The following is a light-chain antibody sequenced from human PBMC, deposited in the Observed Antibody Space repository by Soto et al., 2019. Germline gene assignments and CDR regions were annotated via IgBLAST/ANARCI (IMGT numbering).Light chain of an antibody. Sequence: QSALTQPRSVSGSPGQSVTISGTGTSSDLGAYNYVSWYQQHPGKAPKRLIYDVNARPSGVPDRFSGSKSGNTAYLTISGLQAEDEADYYCCSYAGSPWVFGGGTKLTVL. CDR2: DVN. V-gene: IGLV2-11*01. J-gene: IGLJ3*02. CDR1: SSDLGAYNY. CDR3: CSYAGSPWV.